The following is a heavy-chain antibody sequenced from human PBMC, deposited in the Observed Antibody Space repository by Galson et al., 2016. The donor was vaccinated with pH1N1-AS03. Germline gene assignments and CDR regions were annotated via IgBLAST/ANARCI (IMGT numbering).Heavy chain of an antibody. CDR3: AKVGWAHY. CDR1: GFRLTSIA. Sequence: SLRLSCAASGFRLTSIAMTWVRQAPGKGLEWVSGVVTSGDTYFADSVKGRFSISRDNSKNTLYLQLNSLRAEDTAVYYCAKVGWAHYWGQGTLVTVSS. D-gene: IGHD3-16*01. CDR2: VVTSGDT. V-gene: IGHV3-23*01. J-gene: IGHJ4*02.